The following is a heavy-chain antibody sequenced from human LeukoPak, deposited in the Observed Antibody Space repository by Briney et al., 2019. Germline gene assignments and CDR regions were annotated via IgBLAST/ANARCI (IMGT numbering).Heavy chain of an antibody. CDR1: GYTFTGYY. V-gene: IGHV1-2*02. Sequence: ASVKVSCKASGYTFTGYYMHWVRQAPGQGLEWVGWINPNSGATLYAQKFQGRVTMTRDTSINTAYMELSSLRSDDTAVYYCTRAKRVIFDYWGQGTLVTVSS. CDR2: INPNSGAT. CDR3: TRAKRVIFDY. J-gene: IGHJ4*02. D-gene: IGHD1-1*01.